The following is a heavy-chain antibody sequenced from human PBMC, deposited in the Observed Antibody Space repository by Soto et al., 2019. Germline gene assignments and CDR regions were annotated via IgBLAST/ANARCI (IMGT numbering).Heavy chain of an antibody. Sequence: EVQVLESGGGLVQPGGSLRLSCAASGFTFSSYAMSWVRQAPGKGLEWVSGISGSGGSTYYADSVKGRFTITRDKSKNTLDLQMNSLRVEDTAVYFCAKSGGQYYYSYNMDVWGQGTTVTVSS. D-gene: IGHD3-10*01. CDR3: AKSGGQYYYSYNMDV. V-gene: IGHV3-23*01. CDR1: GFTFSSYA. J-gene: IGHJ6*02. CDR2: ISGSGGST.